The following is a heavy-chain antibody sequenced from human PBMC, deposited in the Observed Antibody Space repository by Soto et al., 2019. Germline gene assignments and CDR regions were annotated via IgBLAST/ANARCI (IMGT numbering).Heavy chain of an antibody. D-gene: IGHD3-3*01. CDR2: IYYSGAT. CDR3: ARGQRFSDWFDP. Sequence: SETLSLTCNVSGASISGNYWSWIRPPPGKGLEWIGYIYYSGATNYNPSLESRVTISVDTPKSQFSLKLTSVTPADTAVYYCARGQRFSDWFDPWGQGTLVTVSS. J-gene: IGHJ5*02. V-gene: IGHV4-59*01. CDR1: GASISGNY.